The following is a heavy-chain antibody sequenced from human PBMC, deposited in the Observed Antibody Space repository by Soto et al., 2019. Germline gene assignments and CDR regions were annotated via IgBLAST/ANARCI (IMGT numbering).Heavy chain of an antibody. Sequence: VESLKISCEGSGYSFTNYWINWVRQIPGKGLEWMGRIDPSDSYTNYSPSFQGHVTISADKSISTAYLQWSSLKASDTAIYYCARIIADVDYYYYVMDVWGKGNTVTVSS. CDR2: IDPSDSYT. CDR1: GYSFTNYW. D-gene: IGHD6-13*01. J-gene: IGHJ6*04. CDR3: ARIIADVDYYYYVMDV. V-gene: IGHV5-10-1*01.